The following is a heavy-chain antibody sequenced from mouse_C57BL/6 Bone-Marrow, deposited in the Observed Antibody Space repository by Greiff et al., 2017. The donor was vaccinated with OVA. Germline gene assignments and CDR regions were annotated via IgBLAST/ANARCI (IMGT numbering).Heavy chain of an antibody. D-gene: IGHD1-1*01. CDR2: IDPSDSET. CDR3: ARSSSYYGSSDFQG. CDR1: GYTFTSYW. Sequence: QVQLQQPGAELVRPGSSVKLSRKASGYTFTSYWMHWVKQRPIQGLEWIGNIDPSDSETHYNQKFKDKATLTVDKSSSTAYMQLSSLTSDDSAVYYCARSSSYYGSSDFQGWGTGTTVTVSS. V-gene: IGHV1-52*01. J-gene: IGHJ1*03.